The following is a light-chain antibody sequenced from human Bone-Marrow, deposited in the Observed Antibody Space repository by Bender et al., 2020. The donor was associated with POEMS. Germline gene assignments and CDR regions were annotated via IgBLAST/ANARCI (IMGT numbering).Light chain of an antibody. CDR3: ASYRISNTYV. CDR1: STDVGGYDY. Sequence: QSALTQPASVSGSPGQSITISCTGTSTDVGGYDYVSWYQQHPGKAPKLMIHDVTNRPSGVSNRFSGSKSGYTASLTISGLQAEDEADYYCASYRISNTYVFGTGTKVTVL. V-gene: IGLV2-14*03. J-gene: IGLJ1*01. CDR2: DVT.